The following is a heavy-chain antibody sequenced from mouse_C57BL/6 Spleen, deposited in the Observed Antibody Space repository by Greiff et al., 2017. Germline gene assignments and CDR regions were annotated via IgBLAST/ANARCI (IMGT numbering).Heavy chain of an antibody. Sequence: QVQLQQSDAELVKPGASVKISCKASGYTFTDHTIHWMKQRPEQGLEWIGYIYPRDGSTKYNEKFKGKATLTADISSSTAYMQLNSLTSEDSAVYFCARSGYYYGSSQAWFAYGGQGTLVTVSA. CDR3: ARSGYYYGSSQAWFAY. J-gene: IGHJ3*01. CDR1: GYTFTDHT. V-gene: IGHV1-78*01. D-gene: IGHD1-1*01. CDR2: IYPRDGST.